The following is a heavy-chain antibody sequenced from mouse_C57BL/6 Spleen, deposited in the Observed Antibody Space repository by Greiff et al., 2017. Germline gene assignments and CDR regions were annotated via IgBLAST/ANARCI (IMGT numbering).Heavy chain of an antibody. CDR2: IDPEPGGT. J-gene: IGHJ3*01. CDR1: GYTFTAFE. Sequence: QVQLQQSGAELVRPGASVTLSCKASGYTFTAFEMHWVKHTPVHGLELIGAIDPEPGGTAYNQKFKRKAILTADKSSSTAYIEIRSMTTEDAAVYYCSRTLLLRRDCADWGQGTLVTVSA. V-gene: IGHV1-15*01. D-gene: IGHD1-1*01. CDR3: SRTLLLRRDCAD.